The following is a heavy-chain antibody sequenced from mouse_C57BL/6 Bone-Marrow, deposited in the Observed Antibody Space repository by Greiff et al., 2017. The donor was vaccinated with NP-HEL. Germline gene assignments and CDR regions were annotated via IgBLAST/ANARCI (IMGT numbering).Heavy chain of an antibody. CDR2: IDPSDSYT. Sequence: QVQLQQPGAELVMPGASVKLSCKASGYTFTSYWMHWVKQRPGPGLEWIGEIDPSDSYTNYNQKFKGKSTLTVDKSSSTAYMQRSSLTSEDSAVYYCARTYDYDPGMDYWGQGTSVTVSS. CDR3: ARTYDYDPGMDY. J-gene: IGHJ4*01. CDR1: GYTFTSYW. D-gene: IGHD2-4*01. V-gene: IGHV1-69*01.